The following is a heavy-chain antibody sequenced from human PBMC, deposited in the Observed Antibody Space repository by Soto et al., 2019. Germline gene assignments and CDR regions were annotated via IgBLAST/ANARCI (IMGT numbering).Heavy chain of an antibody. CDR3: PKSGYCSGGSCTYWYFDL. V-gene: IGHV3-23*01. D-gene: IGHD2-15*01. J-gene: IGHJ2*01. Sequence: EVQLLESGGGLVQPGGSLRLSCAASGFTFSNYAMSWVRQAPGKGLEWVSAISGSGGSTYYADSVRGRFTISRDNPKNTLYLQMNRLRADDPAVYYCPKSGYCSGGSCTYWYFDLWGRGTLVTVSS. CDR2: ISGSGGST. CDR1: GFTFSNYA.